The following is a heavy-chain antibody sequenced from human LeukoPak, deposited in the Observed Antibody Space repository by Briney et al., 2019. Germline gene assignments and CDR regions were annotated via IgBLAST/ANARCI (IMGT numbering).Heavy chain of an antibody. J-gene: IGHJ6*03. CDR1: GGSFSGYY. CDR3: ASVVTYYYDSSGYYLSYYYMDV. V-gene: IGHV4-34*01. CDR2: IYYSGST. Sequence: SETLSLTCAVYGGSFSGYYWSWIRQPPGKGLEWIGGIYYSGSTYYNPSLKSRVNISVDTSKNQFSLKMSSVTAAHTAVYYCASVVTYYYDSSGYYLSYYYMDVWGKGTTVTISS. D-gene: IGHD3-22*01.